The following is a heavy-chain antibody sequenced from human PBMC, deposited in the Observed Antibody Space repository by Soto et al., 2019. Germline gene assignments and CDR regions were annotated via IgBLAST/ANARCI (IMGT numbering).Heavy chain of an antibody. CDR3: ARDVPQYDFWSGYPRGAFDI. CDR1: GFTFSSYA. D-gene: IGHD3-3*01. Sequence: GGSLRLSCAASGFTFSSYAMHWVRQAPGKGLEWVAVISYDGSNKYYADSVKGRFTISRDNSKNTLYLQMNSLRAEDTAVYYCARDVPQYDFWSGYPRGAFDIWGQGTMVTVSS. CDR2: ISYDGSNK. V-gene: IGHV3-30-3*01. J-gene: IGHJ3*02.